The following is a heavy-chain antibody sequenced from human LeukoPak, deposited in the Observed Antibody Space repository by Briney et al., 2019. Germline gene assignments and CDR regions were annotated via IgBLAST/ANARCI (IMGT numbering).Heavy chain of an antibody. V-gene: IGHV3-7*01. J-gene: IGHJ3*02. D-gene: IGHD2-2*01. CDR1: GFTFSTYA. CDR3: ARDDSQYCSSTSCYGGYAFDI. Sequence: GGSLRLSCAASGFTFSTYAMSWVRQAPGKGLEWVANIKQDGSEKYYVDSVKGRFTISRDNAKNSLYLQMNSLRAEDTAVYYCARDDSQYCSSTSCYGGYAFDIWGQGTMVTVSS. CDR2: IKQDGSEK.